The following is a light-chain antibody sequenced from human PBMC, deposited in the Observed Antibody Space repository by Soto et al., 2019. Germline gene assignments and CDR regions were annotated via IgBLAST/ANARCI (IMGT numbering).Light chain of an antibody. V-gene: IGKV1-27*01. CDR1: HGISNY. CDR2: AEP. J-gene: IGKJ5*01. CDR3: QKYNRWFSIT. Sequence: DIQMTRSPSSLSASVGDRVTITCRASHGISNYLDLYQQTPGKVPKLLIYAEPTLPSGVPSRFSGSGSGTDFTLTISSLQPEDVATYYCQKYNRWFSITFGQGTRLEI.